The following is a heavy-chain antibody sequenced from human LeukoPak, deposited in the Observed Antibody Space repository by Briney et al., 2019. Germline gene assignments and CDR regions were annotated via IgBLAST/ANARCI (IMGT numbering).Heavy chain of an antibody. V-gene: IGHV3-33*01. D-gene: IGHD3-16*02. CDR1: GFTFSSYG. J-gene: IGHJ4*02. CDR3: ARELGDYVWGSYRAYYFDY. Sequence: GGSLRLSCAASGFTFSSYGMHWVRQAPGKGLEWVAVIWYDGSNKYYADSVKGQFTISRDNSKNTLYLQMNSLRAEDTAVYYCARELGDYVWGSYRAYYFDYWGQGTLVTVSS. CDR2: IWYDGSNK.